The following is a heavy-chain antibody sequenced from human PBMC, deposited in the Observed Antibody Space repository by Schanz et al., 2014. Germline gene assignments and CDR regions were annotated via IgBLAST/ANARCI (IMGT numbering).Heavy chain of an antibody. Sequence: EVQLVQSGGGLVKPGGSLRLSCAASGFTFSIYAMHWVRQAPGKGLEWVSAISASGGTTYYADSVKGRFTISRDNSKNTLYLQMNSLRAEDTAVYFCAKIERNEDWGQGTLVTVSS. CDR3: AKIERNED. D-gene: IGHD1-1*01. V-gene: IGHV3-23*04. J-gene: IGHJ4*02. CDR1: GFTFSIYA. CDR2: ISASGGTT.